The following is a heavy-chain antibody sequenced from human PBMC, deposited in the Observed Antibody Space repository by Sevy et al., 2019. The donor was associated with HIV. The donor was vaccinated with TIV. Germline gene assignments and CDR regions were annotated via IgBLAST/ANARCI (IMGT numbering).Heavy chain of an antibody. D-gene: IGHD3-10*01. CDR3: AKGFYGSVAGDSFDI. CDR1: GFTFNNYA. Sequence: GGSLRLSCAASGFTFNNYAMSWVRQAPGKGLAWVSSISDRGVYTYYADSVKGRFTSSRDNPKNTLFLQMSSLRAEDTAIYYCAKGFYGSVAGDSFDIWGQGTMVTVSS. V-gene: IGHV3-23*01. J-gene: IGHJ3*02. CDR2: ISDRGVYT.